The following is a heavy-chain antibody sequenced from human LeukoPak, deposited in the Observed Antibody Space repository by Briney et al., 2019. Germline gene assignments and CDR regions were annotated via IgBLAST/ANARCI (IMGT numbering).Heavy chain of an antibody. CDR3: AKDRHGDDASDY. J-gene: IGHJ4*02. V-gene: IGHV3-30*02. CDR2: TPYHGVSR. Sequence: GGPLRLSRAASGFIFGSYGMHGLRKAPDKGLEWVAFTPYHGVSRYYAESVKGRFTISRDNSKNTLYLKMNSLKIEDTAVYHCAKDRHGDDASDYWGQGTLVIVSS. D-gene: IGHD4-17*01. CDR1: GFIFGSYG.